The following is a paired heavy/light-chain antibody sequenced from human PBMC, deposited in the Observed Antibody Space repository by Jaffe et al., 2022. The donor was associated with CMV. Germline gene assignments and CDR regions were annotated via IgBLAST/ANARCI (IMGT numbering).Heavy chain of an antibody. V-gene: IGHV4-59*08. CDR2: IYYSGST. Sequence: QVQLQESGPGLVKPSETLSLTCNVSGGSLSNYYWSWIRQPPGKGLEWIGYIYYSGSTKYNPSLKSRVTISVDTSKNQFSLKLSSVTAADTAMYYCARWPDYLWGSYPLGYWGQGILVTVSS. CDR1: GGSLSNYY. J-gene: IGHJ4*02. D-gene: IGHD3-16*02. CDR3: ARWPDYLWGSYPLGY.
Light chain of an antibody. V-gene: IGKV3-20*01. CDR3: QQYGRSPLT. CDR2: GAS. CDR1: QTVSSNY. Sequence: EIVLTQSPGTLSLSPGERVTLSCRASQTVSSNYLAWYLQKPGQAPRLLIYGASSRATGIPDRFSGSGSGTDFTLTISRLVPEDVAVYYCQQYGRSPLTFGGGTKVEIK. J-gene: IGKJ4*01.